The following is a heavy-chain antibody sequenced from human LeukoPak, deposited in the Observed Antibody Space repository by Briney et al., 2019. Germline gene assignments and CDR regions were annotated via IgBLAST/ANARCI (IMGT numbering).Heavy chain of an antibody. CDR2: ISGGGGNT. CDR3: AKDHAFWSGYYFDY. J-gene: IGHJ4*02. V-gene: IGHV3-23*01. CDR1: GFTVSSNY. D-gene: IGHD3-3*01. Sequence: PGGSLRLSCAASGFTVSSNYMSWVRQAPGKGLEWVSVISGGGGNTVYADSVKGRFTISRDNSKNTLVLQMNSLRAEDTAVYYCAKDHAFWSGYYFDYWGQGTLVTVSS.